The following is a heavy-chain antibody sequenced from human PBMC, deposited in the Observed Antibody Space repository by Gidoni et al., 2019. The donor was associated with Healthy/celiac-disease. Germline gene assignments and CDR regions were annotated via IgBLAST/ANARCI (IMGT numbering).Heavy chain of an antibody. Sequence: QLLRAGAEVKKPGSSVKVSCKSSGGTFSSYAISWVRQAPGQGLEWMGGIIPIFGTANYAQKFQGRVTITADKSTSTAYMELSSLRSEDTAVYYCAREGYCSGGSCYRGYFQHWGQGTLVTVSS. J-gene: IGHJ1*01. CDR2: IIPIFGTA. D-gene: IGHD2-15*01. CDR1: GGTFSSYA. CDR3: AREGYCSGGSCYRGYFQH. V-gene: IGHV1-69*06.